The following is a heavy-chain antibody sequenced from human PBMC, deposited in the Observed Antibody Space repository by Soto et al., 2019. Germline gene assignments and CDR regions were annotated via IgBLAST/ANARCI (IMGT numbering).Heavy chain of an antibody. CDR3: ARDLDSSGYYDYYYGMDV. CDR1: GFTFSSYG. D-gene: IGHD3-22*01. J-gene: IGHJ6*02. CDR2: IWYDGSNK. Sequence: QVQLVESGGGVVQPGRSLRLSCAASGFTFSSYGMHWVRQAPGKGLEWVAVIWYDGSNKYYADSVKGRFTISRDNSKNTLYLQMNSLRAEDTAVYYFARDLDSSGYYDYYYGMDVWGQGTTVTVSS. V-gene: IGHV3-33*01.